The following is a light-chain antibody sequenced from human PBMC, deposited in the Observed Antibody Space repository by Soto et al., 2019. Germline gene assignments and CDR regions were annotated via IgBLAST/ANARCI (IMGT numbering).Light chain of an antibody. CDR2: GAS. CDR3: QQYGSSLWT. CDR1: QSVSSSY. V-gene: IGKV3-20*01. Sequence: EIVLTQSPGTLSLSPGERATLSCRASQSVSSSYLAWYQQKPGQAPRLLIYGASSRATAIPDRFSGSGSGTDFTLTISILEPEDFAVYYCQQYGSSLWTVGQGTKVEIK. J-gene: IGKJ1*01.